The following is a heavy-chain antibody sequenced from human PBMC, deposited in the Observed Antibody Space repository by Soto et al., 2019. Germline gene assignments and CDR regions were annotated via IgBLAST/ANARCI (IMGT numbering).Heavy chain of an antibody. Sequence: SVKVSCQASGGTFSSYAISWVRQAPGQGLEWMGGIIPIFGTANYAQKFQGRVTITADESTGTAYMELSSLRSEDTAVYYCARNGDYYDSSGSLLVALYHYYGMDVWGQGTTVTVS. J-gene: IGHJ6*01. CDR2: IIPIFGTA. CDR1: GGTFSSYA. D-gene: IGHD3-22*01. V-gene: IGHV1-69*13. CDR3: ARNGDYYDSSGSLLVALYHYYGMDV.